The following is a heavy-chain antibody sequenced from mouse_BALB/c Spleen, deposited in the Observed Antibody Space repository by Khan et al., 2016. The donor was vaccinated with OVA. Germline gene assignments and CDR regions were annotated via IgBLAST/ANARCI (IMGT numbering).Heavy chain of an antibody. V-gene: IGHV9-3-1*01. J-gene: IGHJ4*01. CDR3: ARPPYVSYVMVY. Sequence: QIQLVQSGPELKKPGETVKISCKASGYTFTNYGMNWVKQAPGKGLKWMGWINTYTGEPTYADDFKGRFAFSLETSARTAYLQINNLNNEDTATYCCARPPYVSYVMVYWGQGTSVTVSS. CDR1: GYTFTNYG. CDR2: INTYTGEP. D-gene: IGHD1-1*01.